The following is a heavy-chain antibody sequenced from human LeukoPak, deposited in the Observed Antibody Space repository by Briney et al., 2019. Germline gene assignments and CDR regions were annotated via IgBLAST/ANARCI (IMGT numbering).Heavy chain of an antibody. V-gene: IGHV1-46*01. CDR1: GYNFSSYY. D-gene: IGHD3-16*01. Sequence: GASVKVSCKASGYNFSSYYIQWVRQDPGQGLEWMGLLNPSRGTTAYAPKFEGRVTMTRETASNTVYMDVCVLRSDYTAIYSCARDATRGIGGSYDLDFWGQGSLVTVSS. J-gene: IGHJ4*02. CDR2: LNPSRGTT. CDR3: ARDATRGIGGSYDLDF.